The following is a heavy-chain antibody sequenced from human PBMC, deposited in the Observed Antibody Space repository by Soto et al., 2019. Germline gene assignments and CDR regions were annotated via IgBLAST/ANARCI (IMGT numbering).Heavy chain of an antibody. V-gene: IGHV1-46*01. D-gene: IGHD2-2*02. CDR3: ARGYCSSTSCYTEDYYYYGMDV. CDR2: INPSGGST. Sequence: ASVKVSCKASGYTFTSYYMHWVRQAPGQGLEWMGIINPSGGSTSYAQKFQGRVTMTRDTSTSTVYTELSSLRSEDTAVYYCARGYCSSTSCYTEDYYYYGMDVWGQGTTVTVSS. J-gene: IGHJ6*02. CDR1: GYTFTSYY.